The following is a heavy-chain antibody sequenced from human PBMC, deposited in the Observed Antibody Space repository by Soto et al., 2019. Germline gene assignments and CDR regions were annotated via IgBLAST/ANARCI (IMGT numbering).Heavy chain of an antibody. CDR3: AREAAGRDEFESSGDFDY. CDR2: INLSVGST. V-gene: IGHV1-46*01. Sequence: QVQLVQSGAEVKKPGASVKVSCKASGYFFASYSMHWVRQAPGQGLEWMGMINLSVGSTSYVEKCECRDTMTTDTSTSTGYMELSSLRSKVTAVYYCAREAAGRDEFESSGDFDYWCQGTLGSVSS. CDR1: GYFFASYS. J-gene: IGHJ4*02. D-gene: IGHD3-22*01.